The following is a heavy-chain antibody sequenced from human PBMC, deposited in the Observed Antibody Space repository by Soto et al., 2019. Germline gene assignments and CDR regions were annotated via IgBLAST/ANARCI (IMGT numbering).Heavy chain of an antibody. CDR1: GGTFSSYA. CDR2: IIPIFGTA. J-gene: IGHJ4*02. Sequence: AVKVSCKASGGTFSSYAISWVRQAPGQGLEWMGGIIPIFGTANYAQKFQGRVTITADKSTSTAYMELSSLRSEDTAAYYCARAPYYDFWSGYFDYWGQGTLVTVSS. V-gene: IGHV1-69*06. CDR3: ARAPYYDFWSGYFDY. D-gene: IGHD3-3*01.